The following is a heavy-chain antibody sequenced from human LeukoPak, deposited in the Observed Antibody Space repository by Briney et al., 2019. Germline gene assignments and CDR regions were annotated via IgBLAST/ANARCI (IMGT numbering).Heavy chain of an antibody. J-gene: IGHJ4*02. D-gene: IGHD6-6*01. Sequence: TGGSLRLSCAASGFTFSSYAMSWVRQAPGKGLEWVSAISGSGGSTYYADSVKGRFTISRDNSKNTLYLQMNSLRAEDTAVYYCAKGMEYSSSQGVFDYWGQGTLVTVSS. V-gene: IGHV3-23*01. CDR1: GFTFSSYA. CDR2: ISGSGGST. CDR3: AKGMEYSSSQGVFDY.